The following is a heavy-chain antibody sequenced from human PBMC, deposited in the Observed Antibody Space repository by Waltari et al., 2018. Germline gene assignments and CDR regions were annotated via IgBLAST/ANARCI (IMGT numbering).Heavy chain of an antibody. Sequence: ELQLVESGGGLVQPGGSLRLSCAAPGFTCSSYAMCWVRRAPGKGLEWVAAISGSGGSTYYADAVKGRFTISRDNSKNTLYLQMNSLRAEDTAVYYCAKSPISSTSCSDYWGQGTLVTVSS. CDR3: AKSPISSTSCSDY. D-gene: IGHD2-2*01. V-gene: IGHV3-23*04. CDR2: ISGSGGST. CDR1: GFTCSSYA. J-gene: IGHJ4*02.